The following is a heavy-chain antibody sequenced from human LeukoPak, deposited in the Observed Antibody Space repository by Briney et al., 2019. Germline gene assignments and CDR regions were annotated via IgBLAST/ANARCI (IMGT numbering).Heavy chain of an antibody. CDR1: GGSLSSYF. CDR2: IYSTGGT. D-gene: IGHD2-2*01. CDR3: ARDGGGTSRPFDY. Sequence: SETLSLTCTVSGGSLSSYFWSWIRQPPGKGLEWIGNIYSTGGTSYTPSLKSRVTISVDTSKKQFSLRVSSVTAADTAVYYCARDGGGTSRPFDYWGQGTPVTVSS. J-gene: IGHJ4*02. V-gene: IGHV4-59*01.